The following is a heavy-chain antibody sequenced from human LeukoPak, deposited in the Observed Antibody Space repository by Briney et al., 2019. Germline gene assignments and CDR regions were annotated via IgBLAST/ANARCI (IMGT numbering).Heavy chain of an antibody. CDR1: GFTFSSYA. J-gene: IGHJ4*02. Sequence: GGSLRLSCAASGFTFSSYAMHWVRQAPGKGLEWVAVISYDGSNKYYADSVKGRFTISRDNSKNTLYLQMNSLRAEDTAVYYCAKDGQLRGQGTLVTVSS. CDR3: AKDGQL. D-gene: IGHD5-18*01. V-gene: IGHV3-30-3*01. CDR2: ISYDGSNK.